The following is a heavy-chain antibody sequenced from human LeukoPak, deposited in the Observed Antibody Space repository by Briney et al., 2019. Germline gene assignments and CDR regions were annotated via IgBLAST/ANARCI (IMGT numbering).Heavy chain of an antibody. CDR1: GLTFSDHY. V-gene: IGHV3-11*01. CDR2: ISSSGSTK. CDR3: ARVSPYSSSWNFDY. D-gene: IGHD6-13*01. Sequence: GGSLRLSCAASGLTFSDHYMSWIRQAPGKGLEWVSYISSSGSTKYYADSVKGRFTISRDNAKNSLYLQMSSLRAEDTAVYYCARVSPYSSSWNFDYWGQGTLVTVSS. J-gene: IGHJ4*02.